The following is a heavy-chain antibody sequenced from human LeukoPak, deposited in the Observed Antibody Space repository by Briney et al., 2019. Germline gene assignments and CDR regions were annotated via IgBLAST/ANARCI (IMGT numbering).Heavy chain of an antibody. Sequence: GGSLRLSCAASGFTFSSYSMNWVRQAPGKGLEWVSSISSSSSYIYYADSVKGRFTISRDNAKNSLYLQMNSLRAEDTAVYYCARDLGYCSSTSCYAGMSAFWGQGTLVTVSS. D-gene: IGHD2-2*01. CDR1: GFTFSSYS. J-gene: IGHJ4*02. CDR2: ISSSSSYI. CDR3: ARDLGYCSSTSCYAGMSAF. V-gene: IGHV3-21*01.